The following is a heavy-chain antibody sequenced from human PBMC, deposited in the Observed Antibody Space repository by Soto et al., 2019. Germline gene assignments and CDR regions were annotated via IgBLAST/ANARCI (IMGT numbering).Heavy chain of an antibody. Sequence: PSETLSLTCTVSGGSISSSSYYWGWIRQPPGKGLEWIGSIYYSGSTYYNPSLKSRVTISVDTSKNQFPLKLSSVTAADTAVYYCARAAGVVVAATNWFDPWGQGTLVTVSS. CDR2: IYYSGST. J-gene: IGHJ5*02. V-gene: IGHV4-39*01. D-gene: IGHD2-15*01. CDR3: ARAAGVVVAATNWFDP. CDR1: GGSISSSSYY.